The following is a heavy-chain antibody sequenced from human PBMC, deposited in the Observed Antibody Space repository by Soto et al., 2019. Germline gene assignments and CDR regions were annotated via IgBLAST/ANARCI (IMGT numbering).Heavy chain of an antibody. Sequence: GGSLRLSCAASGFTFSSYGMHWVRQAPGKGLEWVAVIWYDGSNKYYADSVKGRFTISRDNSKNTLYLQMNSLRAEDTAVYYCARARAVAGRDAFDIWGQGTMVTVSS. D-gene: IGHD6-19*01. V-gene: IGHV3-33*01. CDR1: GFTFSSYG. J-gene: IGHJ3*02. CDR2: IWYDGSNK. CDR3: ARARAVAGRDAFDI.